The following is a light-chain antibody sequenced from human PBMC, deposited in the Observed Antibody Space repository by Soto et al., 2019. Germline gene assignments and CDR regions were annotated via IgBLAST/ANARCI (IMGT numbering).Light chain of an antibody. V-gene: IGLV1-51*02. CDR2: ENN. CDR3: GTWDSTLSAEV. Sequence: QSGLTQPPSLSAAPGQKVTISCSGSSSNIGNNYVSWYQQLPGTAPKLLIYENNKRPSGIPDRFSGSKSGTSATLGITGLQTGDEADYYCGTWDSTLSAEVFGGGTKVTVL. J-gene: IGLJ3*02. CDR1: SSNIGNNY.